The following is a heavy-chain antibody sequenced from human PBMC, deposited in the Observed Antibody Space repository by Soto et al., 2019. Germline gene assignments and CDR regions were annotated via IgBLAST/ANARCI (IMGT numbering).Heavy chain of an antibody. V-gene: IGHV4-39*01. CDR2: IYYSGST. Sequence: PSDTLSLTSTVSGISVSTSDYYWGWVRQPPGKGLDWIGNIYYSGSTFYNPSLRSRVTISVDTSKNQFSLKLNSVTAADTAVYFCAGFVVPASRNSDFDYWGQVTLVTVCS. D-gene: IGHD2-15*01. J-gene: IGHJ4*02. CDR1: GISVSTSDYY. CDR3: AGFVVPASRNSDFDY.